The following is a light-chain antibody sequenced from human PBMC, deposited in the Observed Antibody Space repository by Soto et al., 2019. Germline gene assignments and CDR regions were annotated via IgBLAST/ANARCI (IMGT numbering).Light chain of an antibody. J-gene: IGLJ1*01. CDR3: SSHTISNTRV. V-gene: IGLV2-14*01. Sequence: QSSLTQPASVSGSPGQSITISCTGTSSDVGGYNYVSWYQQHPGKAPKLIIYEVTNRPSGISYRFSGSKSGNTASLTISGLQAEDEADYYCSSHTISNTRVFGTGTKVTVL. CDR1: SSDVGGYNY. CDR2: EVT.